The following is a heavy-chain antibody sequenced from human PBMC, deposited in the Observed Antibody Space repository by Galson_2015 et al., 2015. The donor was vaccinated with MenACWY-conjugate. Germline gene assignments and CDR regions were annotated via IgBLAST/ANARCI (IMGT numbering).Heavy chain of an antibody. CDR3: ARDGYNPHVSLPMDV. V-gene: IGHV1-69*13. J-gene: IGHJ6*02. Sequence: SVKVSCKASGGTFSSYAISWVRQAPGQGLEWMGGIIPIFGTANYAQKFQGRVTITADESTSTAYMELSSLRSEDTAVYYFARDGYNPHVSLPMDVWGQGTTVTVSS. CDR1: GGTFSSYA. CDR2: IIPIFGTA. D-gene: IGHD5-24*01.